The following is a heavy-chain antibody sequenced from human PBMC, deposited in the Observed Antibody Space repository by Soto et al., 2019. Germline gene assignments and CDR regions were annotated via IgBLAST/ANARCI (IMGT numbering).Heavy chain of an antibody. D-gene: IGHD3-22*01. CDR1: GYTFTAYY. Sequence: QVQLVQSGAEVKEPGDSVRVSCEASGYTFTAYYIHWVRQAPGQGLEWMGWINPKFGDTTYAQDFQGRVSMTRDMSISTVYMELSRLTSDDTAIYYCARAAPSGYVVDIWGQGTLVTVSS. CDR3: ARAAPSGYVVDI. CDR2: INPKFGDT. V-gene: IGHV1-2*02. J-gene: IGHJ4*02.